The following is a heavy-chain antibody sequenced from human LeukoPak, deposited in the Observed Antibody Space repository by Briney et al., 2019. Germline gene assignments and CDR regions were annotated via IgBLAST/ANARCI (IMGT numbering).Heavy chain of an antibody. CDR2: ISGSGGYT. V-gene: IGHV3-23*01. CDR3: ARGSGFGELGSFYYYMDV. D-gene: IGHD3-10*01. CDR1: GFTFNSYA. J-gene: IGHJ6*03. Sequence: PGGSLRLSCAASGFTFNSYAMTWVRQAPGKGLEWVSTISGSGGYTYYADSVKGRFTISRDNSKNTLYLQMNSLSADDTAVYYCARGSGFGELGSFYYYMDVWGKGTTVTVSS.